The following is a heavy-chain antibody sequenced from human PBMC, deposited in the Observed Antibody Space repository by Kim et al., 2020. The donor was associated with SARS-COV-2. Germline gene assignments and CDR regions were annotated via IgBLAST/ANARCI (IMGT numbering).Heavy chain of an antibody. V-gene: IGHV1-24*01. CDR3: ATGGILRGGCFDP. J-gene: IGHJ5*02. D-gene: IGHD1-26*01. Sequence: IYTQKFQGTVTMTEDTSTDTAYMELGSLRSEDTAVYYCATGGILRGGCFDPWGQGTLVTVSS.